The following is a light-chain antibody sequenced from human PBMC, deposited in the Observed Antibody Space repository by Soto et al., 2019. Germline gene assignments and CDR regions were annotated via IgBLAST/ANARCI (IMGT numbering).Light chain of an antibody. V-gene: IGLV1-47*01. CDR1: SSNIGSNY. Sequence: QSVLTQPPSASGTPGQRVTISCSGSSSNIGSNYVYWYQQLPGTAPKLLIYRNNQRPSGVPDRFSGSKSGTSASLAISGLRSEDEADYYCAAWDDSLSDYVFGTGTKVNVL. CDR3: AAWDDSLSDYV. CDR2: RNN. J-gene: IGLJ1*01.